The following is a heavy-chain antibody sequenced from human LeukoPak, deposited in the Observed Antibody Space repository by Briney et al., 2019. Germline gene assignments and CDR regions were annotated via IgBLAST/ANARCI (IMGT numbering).Heavy chain of an antibody. CDR2: ISSSSYI. D-gene: IGHD2-21*01. V-gene: IGHV3-21*01. Sequence: GGSLRLSCAASGFTFSSYSMNWVRQAPGKGLEWVSSISSSSYIYYADSVKGRFTISRDNAKNSLYLQMNSLRAEDTAVYYCARRTDCGGDCYSFLDIWGQGTMVTVSS. CDR1: GFTFSSYS. CDR3: ARRTDCGGDCYSFLDI. J-gene: IGHJ3*02.